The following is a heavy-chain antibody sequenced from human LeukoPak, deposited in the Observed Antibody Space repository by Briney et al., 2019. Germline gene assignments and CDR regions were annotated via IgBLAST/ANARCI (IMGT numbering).Heavy chain of an antibody. J-gene: IGHJ4*02. V-gene: IGHV3-53*01. D-gene: IGHD6-13*01. CDR2: IYSGGST. CDR1: GFTVSSNY. CDR3: ARDMAAAGTEDY. Sequence: GGSLRLSCAASGFTVSSNYMSWVRQAPGKGLEWVSVIYSGGSTYYADFVKGRFTISRDNSKNTLYLQMNSLRAEDTAVYYCARDMAAAGTEDYWGQGTLVTVSS.